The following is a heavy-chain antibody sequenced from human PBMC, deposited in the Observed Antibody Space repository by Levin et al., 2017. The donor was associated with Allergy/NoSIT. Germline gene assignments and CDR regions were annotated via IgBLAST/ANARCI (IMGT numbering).Heavy chain of an antibody. CDR3: ARGPSTGAFDY. CDR1: GYTFTAYY. J-gene: IGHJ4*02. V-gene: IGHV1-2*02. CDR2: IDPISGGT. D-gene: IGHD7-27*01. Sequence: VASVKVSCKASGYTFTAYYMHWMRQAPGQGPEWMGWIDPISGGTKYAQKFQGRVTMTRDTSISTAYMELTRLTSDDMAVYYCARGPSTGAFDYWGQGTLVTVSS.